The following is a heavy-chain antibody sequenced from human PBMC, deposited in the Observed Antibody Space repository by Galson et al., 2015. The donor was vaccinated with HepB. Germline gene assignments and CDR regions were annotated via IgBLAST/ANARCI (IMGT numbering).Heavy chain of an antibody. Sequence: SVKVSCKASGYTFTGYYMHWVRQAPGRGLEWMGWINPNSGGTNYAQKFQGWVTMTRDTSISTAYMELSRLRSDDTAVYYCARGGSSSTSIPDAFDIWGQGTMVTVSS. CDR3: ARGGSSSTSIPDAFDI. CDR2: INPNSGGT. J-gene: IGHJ3*02. V-gene: IGHV1-2*04. D-gene: IGHD2-2*01. CDR1: GYTFTGYY.